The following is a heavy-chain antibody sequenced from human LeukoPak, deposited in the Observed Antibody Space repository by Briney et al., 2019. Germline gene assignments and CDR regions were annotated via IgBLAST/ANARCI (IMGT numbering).Heavy chain of an antibody. CDR1: GLNFDAYA. CDR2: ISADGGST. J-gene: IGHJ4*02. Sequence: GGSLRLSCAASGLNFDAYAMHWVRQAPGKGLQWISLISADGGSTYYADSVKGRFTISRDNSKNSLYLQMNSLTTEDTAFYYCAKGKAGTIVWYGRWAIGLFDYWGQGTLLTVSS. CDR3: AKGKAGTIVWYGRWAIGLFDY. D-gene: IGHD6-13*01. V-gene: IGHV3-43*02.